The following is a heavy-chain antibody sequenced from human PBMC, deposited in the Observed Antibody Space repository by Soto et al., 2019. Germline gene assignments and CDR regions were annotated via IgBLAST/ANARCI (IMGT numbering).Heavy chain of an antibody. Sequence: SETLSLTCTVSGGSISSYYWSWIRQPPGNGLEWIGYIYYSGSTNYNPSLKSRVTISVDTSKNQFSLKLSSVTAADTAVYYCARGTYYYDSSGYPLLYYFDYWGQGTLVTVSS. J-gene: IGHJ4*02. CDR2: IYYSGST. CDR3: ARGTYYYDSSGYPLLYYFDY. V-gene: IGHV4-59*01. D-gene: IGHD3-22*01. CDR1: GGSISSYY.